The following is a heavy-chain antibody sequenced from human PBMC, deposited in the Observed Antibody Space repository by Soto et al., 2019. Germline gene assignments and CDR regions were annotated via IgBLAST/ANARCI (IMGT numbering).Heavy chain of an antibody. Sequence: QVQLVESGGGVVQPGRSLRLSCAASGFTFSSYGMHWVRQAPGKGLEWVAVISYDGSNKYYADSVKGRFTISRDNSKNTLYLQMTSLRAEDTVVYYCAKDSGGSGWYWSATLDSWGQGTLVTVSS. D-gene: IGHD6-13*01. CDR2: ISYDGSNK. CDR1: GFTFSSYG. CDR3: AKDSGGSGWYWSATLDS. J-gene: IGHJ4*02. V-gene: IGHV3-30*18.